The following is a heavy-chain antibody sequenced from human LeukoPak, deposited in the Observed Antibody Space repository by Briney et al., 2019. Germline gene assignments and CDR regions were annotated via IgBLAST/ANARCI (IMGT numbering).Heavy chain of an antibody. Sequence: SETLSLTCTVSGGSISSSSYYWGWIRQPPGKGLEWIGSIYYSGSTYYNPSLKSRVTISVDTSKNQFSLKLSSVTAADAAVYYCARRRITIFGVPKDAFDIWGQGTMVTVSS. CDR2: IYYSGST. CDR3: ARRRITIFGVPKDAFDI. V-gene: IGHV4-39*01. CDR1: GGSISSSSYY. D-gene: IGHD3-3*01. J-gene: IGHJ3*02.